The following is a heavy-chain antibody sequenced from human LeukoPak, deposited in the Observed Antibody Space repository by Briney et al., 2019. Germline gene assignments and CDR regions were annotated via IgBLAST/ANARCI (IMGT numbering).Heavy chain of an antibody. J-gene: IGHJ4*02. CDR1: GFAFSSSW. V-gene: IGHV3-74*01. CDR3: ARDLSHTFDF. CDR2: INSDGTYT. Sequence: PGGSLRLSCAASGFAFSSSWMLWVRQAPGKGLVWVSRINSDGTYTNYADSVKGRFTISRDNAKNTLYLQMNSLRAEDTAVYYCARDLSHTFDFWAQGTLVTVSS.